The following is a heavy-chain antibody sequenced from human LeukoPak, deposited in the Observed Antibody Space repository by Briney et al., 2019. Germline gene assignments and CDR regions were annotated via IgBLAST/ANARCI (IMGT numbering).Heavy chain of an antibody. Sequence: GGSLRPSCAASGFTFSSYAMSWVRQAPGKGLEWVSAISGSGGSTYYADSVKGRFTISRDNSKNTLYLQMNSLRAEDTAVYYCAKYLYDFWSGYINWGQGTLVTVSS. CDR1: GFTFSSYA. CDR2: ISGSGGST. J-gene: IGHJ4*02. V-gene: IGHV3-23*01. CDR3: AKYLYDFWSGYIN. D-gene: IGHD3-3*01.